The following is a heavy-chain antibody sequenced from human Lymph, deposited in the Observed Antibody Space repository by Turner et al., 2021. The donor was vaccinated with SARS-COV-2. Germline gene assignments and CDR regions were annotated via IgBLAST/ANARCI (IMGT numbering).Heavy chain of an antibody. D-gene: IGHD5-18*01. Sequence: QVQLVQSGAEVKKPGSSVKVPCKASGGTFSSYGISWVRQAPGQGLEWMGGIIPILGIANYAQKFQGRVTITADKSTSTTYMELSSLRSEDTAVYYCARGPQYSYDDYWCQGTLVTVSS. CDR3: ARGPQYSYDDY. V-gene: IGHV1-69*10. J-gene: IGHJ4*02. CDR2: IIPILGIA. CDR1: GGTFSSYG.